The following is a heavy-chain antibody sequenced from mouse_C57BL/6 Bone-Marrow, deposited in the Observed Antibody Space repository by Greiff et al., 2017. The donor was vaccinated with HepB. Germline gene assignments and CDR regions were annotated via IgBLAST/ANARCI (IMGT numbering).Heavy chain of an antibody. D-gene: IGHD2-4*01. J-gene: IGHJ3*01. Sequence: QVQLQQPGAELVKPGASVKMSCKASGYTFTSYWITWVKQRPGQGLEWIGDIYPGSGSTNYNEKFKSKATLTVDTSSSTAYMQLSSLTSEDSAVYYCARKSYDYDGAFAYWGKGTLVTVSA. CDR1: GYTFTSYW. V-gene: IGHV1-55*01. CDR2: IYPGSGST. CDR3: ARKSYDYDGAFAY.